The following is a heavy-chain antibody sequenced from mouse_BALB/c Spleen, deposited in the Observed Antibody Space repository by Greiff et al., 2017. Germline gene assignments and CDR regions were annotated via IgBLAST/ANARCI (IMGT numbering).Heavy chain of an antibody. V-gene: IGHV5-6*01. CDR1: GFTFSSYG. CDR3: ARQRGNYVDYYAMDY. Sequence: EVQGVESGGDLVKPGGSLKLSCAASGFTFSSYGMSWVRQTPDKRLEWVATISSGGSYTYYPDSVKGRFTISRDNAKNTLYLQMSSLKSEDTAMYYCARQRGNYVDYYAMDYWGQGTSVTVSS. CDR2: ISSGGSYT. D-gene: IGHD2-1*01. J-gene: IGHJ4*01.